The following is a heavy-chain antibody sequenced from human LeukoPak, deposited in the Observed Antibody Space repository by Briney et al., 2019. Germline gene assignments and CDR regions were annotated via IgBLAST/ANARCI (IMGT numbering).Heavy chain of an antibody. CDR2: FDPEDGET. J-gene: IGHJ4*02. Sequence: ASVKVSCKVSGYTLTELSMHWVRQAPGKGRAWVGGFDPEDGETIYAQKLQGRVTMTEGTSTDTAYMELSSLRSEDTAVYYCATARNWNVGWVDYWGQGPLDTVSS. D-gene: IGHD1-1*01. CDR1: GYTLTELS. V-gene: IGHV1-24*01. CDR3: ATARNWNVGWVDY.